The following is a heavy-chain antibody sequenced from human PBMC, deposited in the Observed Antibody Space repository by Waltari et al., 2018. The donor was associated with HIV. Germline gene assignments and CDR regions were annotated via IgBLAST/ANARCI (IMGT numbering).Heavy chain of an antibody. Sequence: QVQLVESGGGLVKPGGSLRLSCAASGFTFSDYYMSWIRQAPGKGLEWVSYISSSGSTIYYADSLKGRFTISRDNAKNSLYLQMSSLGAEDTAVYYCATGGGQFRFGVAKRTYGMDVWGQGTTVTVSS. CDR2: ISSSGSTI. CDR1: GFTFSDYY. V-gene: IGHV3-11*01. J-gene: IGHJ6*02. CDR3: ATGGGQFRFGVAKRTYGMDV. D-gene: IGHD3-10*01.